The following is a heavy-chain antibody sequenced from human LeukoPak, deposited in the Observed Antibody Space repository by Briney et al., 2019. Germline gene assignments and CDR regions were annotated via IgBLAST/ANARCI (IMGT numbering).Heavy chain of an antibody. CDR2: ISPRVGST. CDR3: AKKYGDYVGFDY. J-gene: IGHJ4*02. D-gene: IGHD4-17*01. CDR1: GFTFSNYA. Sequence: SGGSLRLSCAASGFTFSNYAMSWARQAPGRGLEWVSAISPRVGSTYYAGSVKGRFTISRDNSKNTLYLQMDSLRAEDTAVYYCAKKYGDYVGFDYWGQGALVTVSS. V-gene: IGHV3-23*01.